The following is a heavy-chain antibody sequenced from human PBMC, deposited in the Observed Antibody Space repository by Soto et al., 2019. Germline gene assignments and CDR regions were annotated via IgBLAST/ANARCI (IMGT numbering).Heavy chain of an antibody. J-gene: IGHJ5*01. D-gene: IGHD3-3*01. Sequence: SETLSLTCTVSGGSISSGDYYWSWIRQPPGKGLEWIGYIYYSGSTYYNPSLKSRVTISVDTSKNQFSLKLSSVTAADTAVYYFAREWDFFLVTGAGGSWFDPLGQGNPVPVSA. CDR1: GGSISSGDYY. CDR3: AREWDFFLVTGAGGSWFDP. V-gene: IGHV4-30-4*01. CDR2: IYYSGST.